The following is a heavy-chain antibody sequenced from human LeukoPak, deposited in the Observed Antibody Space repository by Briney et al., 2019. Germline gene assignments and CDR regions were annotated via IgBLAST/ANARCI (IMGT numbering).Heavy chain of an antibody. V-gene: IGHV4-34*01. CDR2: INHSGST. D-gene: IGHD6-13*01. CDR3: ARSRRAAGTRDFYY. Sequence: PSETLSLTCAVYGGSFSGYYWSWIRQPPGKGLEWIGEINHSGSTNYNPFLKSRVTISVDTSKNQFSLKLSSVTAADTAVYYCARSRRAAGTRDFYYWGQGTLVTVSS. J-gene: IGHJ4*02. CDR1: GGSFSGYY.